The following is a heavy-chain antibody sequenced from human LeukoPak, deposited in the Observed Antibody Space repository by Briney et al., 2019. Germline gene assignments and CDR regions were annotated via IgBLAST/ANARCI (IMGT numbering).Heavy chain of an antibody. D-gene: IGHD3-3*01. CDR1: GFTFSTFA. CDR3: AKGEFWSAYYN. V-gene: IGHV3-23*01. Sequence: GSLRLSCAASGFTFSTFAMNWVRQAPGKGLEWVSTISDAAGTTYYADPVRGRFTISRDNSKNTLYLQMNSLRAEDTAVYYCAKGEFWSAYYNWGQGTLVTVSS. J-gene: IGHJ4*02. CDR2: ISDAAGTT.